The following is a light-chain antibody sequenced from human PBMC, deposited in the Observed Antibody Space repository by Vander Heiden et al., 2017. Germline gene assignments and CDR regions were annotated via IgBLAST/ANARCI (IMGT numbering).Light chain of an antibody. CDR1: QSVSSSY. V-gene: IGKV3-20*01. J-gene: IGKJ1*01. CDR3: QQDGSSPET. Sequence: EIVLTQSPGTLSLSPGERATLSCRASQSVSSSYLAWYQQKPGQAPRLLTYGASSRATGIPDRFSGSGSGTDFTLTISRLDPEDFAVYYCQQDGSSPETFGQGTKVEIK. CDR2: GAS.